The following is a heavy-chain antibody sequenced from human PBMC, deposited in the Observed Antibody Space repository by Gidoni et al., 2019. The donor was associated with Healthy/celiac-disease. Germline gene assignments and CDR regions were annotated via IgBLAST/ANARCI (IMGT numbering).Heavy chain of an antibody. CDR1: GGSFSGDY. J-gene: IGHJ6*02. Sequence: QVQLQQWGAGLLKPSETLSLTCAVYGGSFSGDYWSGMRQPPGKGLEWIGEINHIGSTNYNPSLTRRVTISVDTSKNQFSLQLSSVTAADTAVYYFARRSRIAALETGVGPDRYYYYGMDVWGQGTTVTVSS. D-gene: IGHD6-6*01. CDR3: ARRSRIAALETGVGPDRYYYYGMDV. CDR2: INHIGST. V-gene: IGHV4-34*01.